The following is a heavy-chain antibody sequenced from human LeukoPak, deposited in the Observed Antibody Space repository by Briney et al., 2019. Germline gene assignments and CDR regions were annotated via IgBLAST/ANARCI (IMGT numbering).Heavy chain of an antibody. Sequence: SETLSLTCTVSGGSISSYYWSWIRQHPGKGLEWIGYIYYSGSTYYNPSLKSRVTISVDTSKNQFSLKLSSVTAADTAVYYCARAGYYDSSGYYGGHAFDIWGQGTMVTVSS. CDR2: IYYSGST. J-gene: IGHJ3*02. D-gene: IGHD3-22*01. V-gene: IGHV4-59*06. CDR1: GGSISSYY. CDR3: ARAGYYDSSGYYGGHAFDI.